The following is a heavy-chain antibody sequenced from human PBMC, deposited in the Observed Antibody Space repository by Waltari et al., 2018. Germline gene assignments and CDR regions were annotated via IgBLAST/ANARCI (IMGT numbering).Heavy chain of an antibody. Sequence: EVQLVQSGAEVKKPGESLRISCKGSGYSFTSYWISWVRQMPGKGLEWGGRIVPSDSYTNYSPSFQGHVTISADKSISTAYLQWSSLKASDTAMYYCARHLTIAVAGTKEFDYWGQGTLVTVSS. CDR3: ARHLTIAVAGTKEFDY. CDR1: GYSFTSYW. CDR2: IVPSDSYT. V-gene: IGHV5-10-1*03. J-gene: IGHJ4*02. D-gene: IGHD6-19*01.